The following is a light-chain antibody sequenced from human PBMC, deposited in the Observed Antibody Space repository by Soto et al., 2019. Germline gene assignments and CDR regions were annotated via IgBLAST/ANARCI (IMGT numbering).Light chain of an antibody. CDR3: QQYGSSRTWT. J-gene: IGKJ1*01. Sequence: EIVLTQSPATLSSFPGDRVTLSCRASQYTNTRLAWYQHRPGQAPRLLIYDASNRATGIPARFSGSGSGTDFTLTISRLEPEDFAVYYCQQYGSSRTWTFGQGTKVDIK. V-gene: IGKV3-20*01. CDR2: DAS. CDR1: QYTNTR.